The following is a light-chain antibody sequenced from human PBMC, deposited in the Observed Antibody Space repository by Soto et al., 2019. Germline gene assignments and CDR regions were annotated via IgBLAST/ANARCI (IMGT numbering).Light chain of an antibody. CDR3: QQNFGTTWT. V-gene: IGKV1-39*01. J-gene: IGKJ1*01. Sequence: DIQMTQSPSSLSASVGDTVTITCRASQTILNYLNWYQQKPGKAPKLLIYAASSLQSGVPSRFSGGGSATEFTLTISRLQPEDFATYYCQQNFGTTWTFGRGTKVDIK. CDR2: AAS. CDR1: QTILNY.